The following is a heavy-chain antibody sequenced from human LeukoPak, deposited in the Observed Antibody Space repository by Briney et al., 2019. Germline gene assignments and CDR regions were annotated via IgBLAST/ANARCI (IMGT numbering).Heavy chain of an antibody. Sequence: ASVKVSCKVSGYTFTSYYMHWVRQAPGQGLEWMGIINPSGGSTSYAQKFQGRVTMTRDTSTSTVYMELSSLRSEDTAVYYCARDQRYCSSTSCYKYYYYGMDVWGQGTTVTVSS. J-gene: IGHJ6*02. CDR1: GYTFTSYY. CDR3: ARDQRYCSSTSCYKYYYYGMDV. CDR2: INPSGGST. V-gene: IGHV1-46*01. D-gene: IGHD2-2*01.